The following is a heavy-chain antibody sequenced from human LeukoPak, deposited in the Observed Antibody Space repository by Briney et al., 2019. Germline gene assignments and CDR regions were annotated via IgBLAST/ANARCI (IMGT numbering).Heavy chain of an antibody. CDR1: GFTFDDYA. CDR3: AKDGRVQADHFDY. D-gene: IGHD1-1*01. Sequence: GRSLRLSCAASGFTFDDYAMHWVRQAPGKGLEWVSGISWDSGSIGYADSVKGRFTISRDNAKNSLYLQMNSLRAEDTALYYCAKDGRVQADHFDYWGQGTLVTVSS. J-gene: IGHJ4*02. V-gene: IGHV3-9*01. CDR2: ISWDSGSI.